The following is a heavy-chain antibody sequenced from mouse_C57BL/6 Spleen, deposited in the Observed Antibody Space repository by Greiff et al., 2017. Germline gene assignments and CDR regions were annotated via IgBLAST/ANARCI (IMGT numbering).Heavy chain of an antibody. V-gene: IGHV1-66*01. Sequence: QVQLQQSGPELVKPGASVKISCKASGYSFTSYYIHWVKQRPGQGLEWIGWIYPGSGNTKYNEKFKGKATLTADTSSSTAYMQLSSLTSEDSAVYYCARGIYYDYDVAYWGQGTLVTVSA. J-gene: IGHJ3*01. CDR1: GYSFTSYY. CDR2: IYPGSGNT. CDR3: ARGIYYDYDVAY. D-gene: IGHD2-4*01.